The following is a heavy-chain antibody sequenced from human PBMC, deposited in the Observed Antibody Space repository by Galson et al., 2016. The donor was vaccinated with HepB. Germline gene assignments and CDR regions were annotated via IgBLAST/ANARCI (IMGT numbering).Heavy chain of an antibody. CDR3: ARDKCYSGGSGREGGYFDY. CDR2: IIPMFATT. CDR1: GGTFSTYG. J-gene: IGHJ4*02. V-gene: IGHV1-69*13. D-gene: IGHD2-15*01. Sequence: SVKVSCKASGGTFSTYGIIWARQAPGQGLEWMGGIIPMFATTKYSQKFQGRVTITADSSTNMAYMELRTLTSEDTAVYYCARDKCYSGGSGREGGYFDYWGQGTLVTVSS.